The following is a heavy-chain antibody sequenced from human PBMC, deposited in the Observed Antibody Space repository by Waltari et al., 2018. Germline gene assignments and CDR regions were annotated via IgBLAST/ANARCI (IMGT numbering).Heavy chain of an antibody. CDR3: AREVLGSGSYYRSY. D-gene: IGHD3-10*01. V-gene: IGHV4-61*02. CDR2: YYTSGST. Sequence: QVQLQESGPGLVKPSQTLSLTCTVSGGSISSGSYYWSWIRQPAGKGLEWIGRYYTSGSTNYNPSRKSRVTISVGTSKNQFSLKLSSVTAADTAVYYCAREVLGSGSYYRSYWGQGTLVTVSS. J-gene: IGHJ4*02. CDR1: GGSISSGSYY.